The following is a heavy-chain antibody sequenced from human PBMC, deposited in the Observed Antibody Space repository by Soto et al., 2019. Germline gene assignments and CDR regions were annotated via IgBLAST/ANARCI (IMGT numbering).Heavy chain of an antibody. CDR1: GGSISSGDYY. J-gene: IGHJ6*03. D-gene: IGHD5-18*01. Sequence: PSKTLSLTCTVSGGSISSGDYYWSWIRQPPGKGLEWIGYIYYSGSTYYNPSLKSRVTISVDTSKNQFSLKLSSVTAADTAVYYCARLVVDTAMVHLYYYYYMDVWGKGTTVTVSS. CDR3: ARLVVDTAMVHLYYYYYMDV. V-gene: IGHV4-30-4*01. CDR2: IYYSGST.